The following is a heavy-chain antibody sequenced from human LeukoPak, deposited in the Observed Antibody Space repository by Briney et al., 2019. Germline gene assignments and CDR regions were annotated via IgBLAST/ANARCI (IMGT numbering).Heavy chain of an antibody. CDR3: AKGVPGWEWLFDY. D-gene: IGHD3-3*01. CDR1: GFIFSSHG. J-gene: IGHJ4*02. CDR2: ISPSGDIT. Sequence: PGGSLRLSCAASGFIFSSHGMNWVRQAPGKGLEWVSGISPSGDITYYADSVKGRFTISRDNSKNTVYLQMNSLRAEDTAVYYCAKGVPGWEWLFDYWGQGTLVTVSS. V-gene: IGHV3-23*01.